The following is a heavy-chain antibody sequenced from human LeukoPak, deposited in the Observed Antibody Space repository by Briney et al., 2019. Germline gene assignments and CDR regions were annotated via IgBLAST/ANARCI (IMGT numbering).Heavy chain of an antibody. V-gene: IGHV3-7*01. Sequence: GGSLRLSFAASGFTFSIYWMSWVGQAPGKGLEGVANIKQDGSETYYVDSVKGRFTISRDNAKNSLYLQMNSLRAEDTAVYYCAELGITMIGGVWGKGTTVTISS. CDR2: IKQDGSET. CDR3: AELGITMIGGV. D-gene: IGHD3-10*02. CDR1: GFTFSIYW. J-gene: IGHJ6*04.